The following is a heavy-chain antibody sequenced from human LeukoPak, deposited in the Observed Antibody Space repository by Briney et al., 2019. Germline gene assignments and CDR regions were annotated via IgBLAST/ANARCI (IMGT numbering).Heavy chain of an antibody. CDR3: ARVGHSSGWFEYYYYYGMDV. Sequence: PGGSLRLSCAASGFTFSSYSMNWVRQAPGKGLEWVSSISSSSSYIYYADSVKGRFTISRDNAKNSLYLQMNSLRAEDTAVYYCARVGHSSGWFEYYYYYGMDVWGQGTTVTVSS. J-gene: IGHJ6*02. D-gene: IGHD6-19*01. V-gene: IGHV3-21*01. CDR2: ISSSSSYI. CDR1: GFTFSSYS.